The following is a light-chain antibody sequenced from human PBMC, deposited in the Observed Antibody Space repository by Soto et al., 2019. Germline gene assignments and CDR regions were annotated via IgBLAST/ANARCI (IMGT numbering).Light chain of an antibody. CDR1: QSVSSN. CDR3: QQYGSSIT. CDR2: AAS. V-gene: IGKV3-20*01. J-gene: IGKJ5*01. Sequence: EIALTQSPATLSLSPGERGALSXRASQSVSSNLAWYQQKPGQAPRLLIYAASARATGIPDRFSGSGSGTDFTLTISRLEPEDFAVFYCQQYGSSITFGQGTRLEI.